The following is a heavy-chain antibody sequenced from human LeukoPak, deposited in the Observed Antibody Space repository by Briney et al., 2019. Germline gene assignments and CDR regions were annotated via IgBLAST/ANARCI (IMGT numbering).Heavy chain of an antibody. J-gene: IGHJ4*02. CDR2: IIPIFGTA. CDR3: ARSLRDFWSGFDY. CDR1: GGTFSSYA. D-gene: IGHD3-3*01. Sequence: SVKVSCKASGGTFSSYAISWVRQAPGQVLEWMGGIIPIFGTANYAQKFQGRVTITADESTSTAYMELSSLRSEDRAVYYCARSLRDFWSGFDYWGQGTLVTVSS. V-gene: IGHV1-69*01.